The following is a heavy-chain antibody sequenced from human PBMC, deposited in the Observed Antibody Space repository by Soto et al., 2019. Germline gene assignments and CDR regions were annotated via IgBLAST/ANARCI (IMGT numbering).Heavy chain of an antibody. V-gene: IGHV3-30*18. D-gene: IGHD5-18*01. CDR1: GFTFSSYG. CDR3: ANPYDGYSFIFDY. Sequence: GGSLRLSCAASGFTFSSYGMHWVRQAPGKGLEWVAVISYDGSNKYYADSVKGRFTISRDNSKNTLYLQMNSLRAEDTAVYYCANPYDGYSFIFDYWGQGTLVTVSS. CDR2: ISYDGSNK. J-gene: IGHJ4*02.